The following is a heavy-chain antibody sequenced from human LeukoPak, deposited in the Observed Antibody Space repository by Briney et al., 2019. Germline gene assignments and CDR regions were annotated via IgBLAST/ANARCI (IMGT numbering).Heavy chain of an antibody. D-gene: IGHD2-21*01. CDR1: GGSIGSSSYY. CDR2: IYYSGST. V-gene: IGHV4-39*07. CDR3: ARVGAIRQIDY. Sequence: SETLSLTCTVSGGSIGSSSYYWGWIRQPPGKGLEWIGGIYYSGSTYYNPSLKSRVTISVDTSKNQFSLKLSSVTAADTAVYYCARVGAIRQIDYWGQGTLVTVSS. J-gene: IGHJ4*02.